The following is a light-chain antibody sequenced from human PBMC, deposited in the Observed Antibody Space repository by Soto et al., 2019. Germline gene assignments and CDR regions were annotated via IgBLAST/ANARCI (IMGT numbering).Light chain of an antibody. CDR3: QQYGSSLKIT. CDR1: QSVSSSY. V-gene: IGKV3-20*01. J-gene: IGKJ5*01. Sequence: EIVMTQSPATLSVSPGERATLSCRASQSVSSSYLAWYQQKPGQAPRLLIYGASSRATGIPDRFSGSGSGTDFTLTISRLEPEDFAVYYCQQYGSSLKITFGQGTRLEI. CDR2: GAS.